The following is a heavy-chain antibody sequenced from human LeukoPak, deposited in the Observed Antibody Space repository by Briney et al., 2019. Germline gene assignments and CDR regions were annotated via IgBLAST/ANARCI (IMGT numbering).Heavy chain of an antibody. J-gene: IGHJ3*02. CDR1: GFTFSSYA. Sequence: GGSLRLSCAASGFTFSSYAMSWVRQAPGKGLEWVSAISGSGGSTYYADSVKGRFTISRDNAKNSLYLQMSSLRAEDTAVYYCARDQYGDYAFAFDIWGQGTMVTVSS. V-gene: IGHV3-23*01. CDR2: ISGSGGST. D-gene: IGHD4-17*01. CDR3: ARDQYGDYAFAFDI.